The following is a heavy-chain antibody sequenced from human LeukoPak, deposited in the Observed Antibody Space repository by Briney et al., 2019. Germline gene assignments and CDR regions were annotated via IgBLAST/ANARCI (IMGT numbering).Heavy chain of an antibody. CDR1: EFSISHYA. CDR3: SKAPLGACAGAVCYYLDV. D-gene: IGHD2-8*02. V-gene: IGHV3-23*01. CDR2: DTSRTTST. J-gene: IGHJ6*03. Sequence: HGVSQRLSCTASEFSISHYAMSWVRQAPGKGLEWVSADTSRTTSTYYASSVRGRFTISRDNSMNTLYLQMNSLRADDTAVYYCSKAPLGACAGAVCYYLDVWGKGTTVIVSS.